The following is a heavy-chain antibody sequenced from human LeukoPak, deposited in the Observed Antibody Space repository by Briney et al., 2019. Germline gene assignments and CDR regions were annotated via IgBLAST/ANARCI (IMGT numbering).Heavy chain of an antibody. D-gene: IGHD6-6*01. CDR3: ARDRVSSGDY. CDR1: GYTFTNYY. V-gene: IGHV1-46*01. J-gene: IGHJ4*02. Sequence: GASVTVSCKASGYTFTNYYIHWVRQAPGQGLEWMGIINPSGGSTSYAQKFQGRVTMTRDTSTSTVYMELSSLRSEDMAVYYCARDRVSSGDYWGQGTLVTVSS. CDR2: INPSGGST.